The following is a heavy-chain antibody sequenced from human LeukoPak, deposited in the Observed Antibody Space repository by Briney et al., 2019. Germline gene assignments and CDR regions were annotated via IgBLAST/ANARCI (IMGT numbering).Heavy chain of an antibody. J-gene: IGHJ3*02. V-gene: IGHV4-59*11. CDR1: GDSISPHY. CDR2: IYYCGST. CDR3: ARYLVYGSSGFDDALDI. Sequence: SETLSLTCTVSGDSISPHYWIWVRQPPGKGLEWIGYIYYCGSTDYNPSLKSRVTFSVDTSKNQFSLKLSSVTAADTAVYYCARYLVYGSSGFDDALDIWGQGTMVTVSP. D-gene: IGHD3-22*01.